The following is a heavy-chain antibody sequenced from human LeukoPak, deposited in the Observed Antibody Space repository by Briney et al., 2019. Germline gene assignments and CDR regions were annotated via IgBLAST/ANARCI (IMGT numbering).Heavy chain of an antibody. V-gene: IGHV4-34*01. J-gene: IGHJ4*02. CDR2: INQGGST. Sequence: PSETLSLTCAVYGGSFSGYYWSWIRQPPGKGLEWIGEINQGGSTNYNPSLKSRVTISVDTSKNQFSLKLSSVTAADTAVYYCASRAGGNTAGVVWGQGTLVTVSS. CDR1: GGSFSGYY. CDR3: ASRAGGNTAGVV. D-gene: IGHD4-23*01.